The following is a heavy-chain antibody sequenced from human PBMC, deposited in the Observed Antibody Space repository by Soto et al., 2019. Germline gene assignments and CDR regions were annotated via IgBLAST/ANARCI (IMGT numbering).Heavy chain of an antibody. Sequence: ASVKVSCKASGYTFTSYAMHWLRQSAGHRLEWMGWINAGNGNTKYSQKFQGRVTITRDTSASTAYMELSSLRSEDTAVYYCARGELGYCSSTSRYYSYYYGMDVWGQGTTVTVSS. V-gene: IGHV1-3*01. J-gene: IGHJ6*02. CDR2: INAGNGNT. CDR1: GYTFTSYA. D-gene: IGHD2-2*01. CDR3: ARGELGYCSSTSRYYSYYYGMDV.